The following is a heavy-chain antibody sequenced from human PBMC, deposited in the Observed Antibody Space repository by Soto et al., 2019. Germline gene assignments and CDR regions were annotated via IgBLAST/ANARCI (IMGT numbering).Heavy chain of an antibody. CDR3: ARQRNTAARLDASDI. V-gene: IGHV5-51*01. J-gene: IGHJ3*02. CDR2: INPGGSDT. Sequence: RGESLKISCKGSGYSFTSYWIGWVRQMPGKGLEWMGIINPGGSDTRFSPSFQGQVTFSVDKSISTAYLQWRSLKASDTAFYYCARQRNTAARLDASDIWGQGTLVTVSS. D-gene: IGHD6-6*01. CDR1: GYSFTSYW.